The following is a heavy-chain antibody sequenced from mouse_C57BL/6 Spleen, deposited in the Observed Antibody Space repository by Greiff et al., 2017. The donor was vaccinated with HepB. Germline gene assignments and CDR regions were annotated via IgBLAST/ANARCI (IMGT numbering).Heavy chain of an antibody. V-gene: IGHV1-4*01. CDR2: INPSSGYT. CDR1: GYTFTSYT. Sequence: VQLQQSGAELARPGASVKMSCKASGYTFTSYTMHWVKQRPGQGLEWIGYINPSSGYTKYNQKFKDKATLTADKSSSTAYMQLSSLTSDDSAVYYCAREHGSSYDYAMDYWGQGTSVTVSS. J-gene: IGHJ4*01. CDR3: AREHGSSYDYAMDY. D-gene: IGHD1-1*01.